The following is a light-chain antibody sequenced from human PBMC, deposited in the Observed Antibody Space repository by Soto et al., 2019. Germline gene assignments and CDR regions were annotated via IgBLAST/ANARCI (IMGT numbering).Light chain of an antibody. V-gene: IGLV2-14*01. CDR3: SSYTSSSTLYV. CDR2: EVS. J-gene: IGLJ1*01. Sequence: QSVLTQPRSVSGSPGQSVTISCTGTNSDVGAYNFVSWYQQLPGKAPKLMIFEVSNRPSGVSNRFSGSKSGNTASLTISGLQAEDEADYYCSSYTSSSTLYVFGTGTKVTVL. CDR1: NSDVGAYNF.